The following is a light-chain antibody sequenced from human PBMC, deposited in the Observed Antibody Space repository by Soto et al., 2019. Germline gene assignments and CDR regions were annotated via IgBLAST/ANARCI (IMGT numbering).Light chain of an antibody. V-gene: IGKV1-39*01. Sequence: DIQMTQSPSSLSASVGGRATITCRASQSISSYLNWYQQKLGKAPKILIYAASSLQSGVPSRFSGSGSGTDFTLTISSLKPEDFATYYCQQSYSTPRTFGQGTRLEIK. CDR2: AAS. CDR1: QSISSY. J-gene: IGKJ5*01. CDR3: QQSYSTPRT.